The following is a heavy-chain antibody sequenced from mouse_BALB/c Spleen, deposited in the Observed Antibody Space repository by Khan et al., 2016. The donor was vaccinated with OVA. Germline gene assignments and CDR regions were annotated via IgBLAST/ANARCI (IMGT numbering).Heavy chain of an antibody. CDR2: IWGGGGT. J-gene: IGHJ4*01. V-gene: IGHV2-6-4*01. D-gene: IGHD2-14*01. CDR3: AGAYYRYDGYYAMDY. CDR1: GFSLSRYN. Sequence: QVQLQQSGPGLVAPSQSLSITCTVSGFSLSRYNIHWVRQPPGKGLEWLGMIWGGGGTDYNSTLKSRLSISKDNSKSHVFLKMNSLQTDDTAIYSCAGAYYRYDGYYAMDYWGQGTSVTVS.